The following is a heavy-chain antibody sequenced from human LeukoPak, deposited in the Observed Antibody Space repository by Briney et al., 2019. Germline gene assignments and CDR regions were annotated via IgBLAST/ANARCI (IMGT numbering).Heavy chain of an antibody. CDR3: ARGLSGYASSLGY. V-gene: IGHV3-74*01. Sequence: PGGSLRLSCAASGFNFSNYAMHWVRQAPGKGLVWVSRINSDGSSTSYADSVRGRFSISRDNAKNTLYLQMNSLRAEDTAVYYCARGLSGYASSLGYWGRGTLVTVSA. CDR2: INSDGSST. D-gene: IGHD6-6*01. J-gene: IGHJ4*02. CDR1: GFNFSNYA.